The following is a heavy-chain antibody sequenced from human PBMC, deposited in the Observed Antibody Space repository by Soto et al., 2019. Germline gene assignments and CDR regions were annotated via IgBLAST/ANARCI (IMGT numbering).Heavy chain of an antibody. CDR3: ARWGEEGEPFDY. J-gene: IGHJ4*02. V-gene: IGHV2-5*02. CDR2: IYWDDDK. D-gene: IGHD3-16*01. CDR1: GFSLSTSGVG. Sequence: QITLKESGPTLVKPTQTLTLTCTFSGFSLSTSGVGVGWIRQPPGKALEWLALIYWDDDKRYSPSLKSRLTIPKDTSKNQVVLTMTNMDPVDTATYCCARWGEEGEPFDYWGQGTLVTVSS.